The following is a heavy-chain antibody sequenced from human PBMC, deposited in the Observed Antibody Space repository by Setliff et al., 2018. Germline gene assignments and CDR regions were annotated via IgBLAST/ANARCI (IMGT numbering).Heavy chain of an antibody. CDR3: ARVGVPSGYWYYLDY. V-gene: IGHV1-2*02. CDR1: GYTLSRHY. CDR2: ITPNSGGT. J-gene: IGHJ4*02. Sequence: GASVKVSCKATGYTLSRHYIHWVRQAPGQGLEWMGWITPNSGGTNYAQKFKGRVTMTRDTSITTVHMELRRLTSDDTAIYYCARVGVPSGYWYYLDYWGQGTQVTVSS. D-gene: IGHD3-22*01.